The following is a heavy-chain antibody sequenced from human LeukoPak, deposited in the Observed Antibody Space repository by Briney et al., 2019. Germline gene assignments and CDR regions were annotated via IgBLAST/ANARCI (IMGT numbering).Heavy chain of an antibody. CDR1: GYTFTGYY. V-gene: IGHV1-18*04. CDR2: ISAYNGNT. D-gene: IGHD3-22*01. Sequence: ASVKVSCKASGYTFTGYYINWVRQAPGQGLEWMGWISAYNGNTNYAQKLQGRVTMTRDTSISTAYMELSSLRSEDTAVYYCATLIGHYDSSGYYLSFDYWGQGTLVTVSS. J-gene: IGHJ4*02. CDR3: ATLIGHYDSSGYYLSFDY.